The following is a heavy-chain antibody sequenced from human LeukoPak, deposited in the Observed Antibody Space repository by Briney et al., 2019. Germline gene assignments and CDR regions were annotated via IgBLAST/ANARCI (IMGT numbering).Heavy chain of an antibody. CDR2: ISGRSSTI. CDR1: AFTFSDYS. D-gene: IGHD1-26*01. CDR3: ARDRLTSGSYFFDY. V-gene: IGHV3-48*01. Sequence: SGGSLRLSCAAFAFTFSDYSMNWVRQAPGKGLEWISYISGRSSTIYYADSVRGRFTISRDNAKNSMYLRMNSLRAEDTAVYYCARDRLTSGSYFFDYWGQGTLVTVSS. J-gene: IGHJ4*02.